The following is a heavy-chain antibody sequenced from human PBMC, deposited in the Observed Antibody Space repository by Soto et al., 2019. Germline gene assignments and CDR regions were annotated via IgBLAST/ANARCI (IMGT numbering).Heavy chain of an antibody. CDR3: ATSTTTVGDNWFDP. Sequence: GASVKVSCKVSGYTLTELSIHWVRQAPGKGLEWKGGFDPEDGETIYAQKFQGRVTMTEDTSTDTAYMELSSLRSEDTAVYYCATSTTTVGDNWFDPWGQGTLVTVSS. D-gene: IGHD4-17*01. CDR1: GYTLTELS. V-gene: IGHV1-24*01. J-gene: IGHJ5*02. CDR2: FDPEDGET.